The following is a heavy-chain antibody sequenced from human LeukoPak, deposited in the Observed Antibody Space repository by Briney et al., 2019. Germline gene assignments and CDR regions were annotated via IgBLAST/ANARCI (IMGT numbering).Heavy chain of an antibody. CDR2: VYISGST. V-gene: IGHV4-61*02. J-gene: IGHJ3*02. Sequence: PSEALSLTCTVSGGSISSGSYYWTWIRQPAGNGLEWIGRVYISGSTNYNPSLKSRVTISVDTSKNHSPLKLSSVTAADTAVYYCARGLEWGDGFDIWGQGTMVTVSP. D-gene: IGHD3-3*01. CDR1: GGSISSGSYY. CDR3: ARGLEWGDGFDI.